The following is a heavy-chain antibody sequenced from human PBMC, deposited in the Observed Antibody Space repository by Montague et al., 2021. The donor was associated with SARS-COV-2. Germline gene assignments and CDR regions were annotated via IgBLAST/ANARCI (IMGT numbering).Heavy chain of an antibody. CDR2: IYYSGST. CDR1: GGSISSGGYY. V-gene: IGHV4-31*03. J-gene: IGHJ3*02. CDR3: ARVQGITMIVVVTGAFDI. D-gene: IGHD3-22*01. Sequence: TLSLTCTVSGGSISSGGYYWSWIRQHPGKGLEWIGYIYYSGSTYYNPSLKSRVTISVDTSKNQFSLKLISVTAADTAVYYCARVQGITMIVVVTGAFDIWGQGTMVTVSS.